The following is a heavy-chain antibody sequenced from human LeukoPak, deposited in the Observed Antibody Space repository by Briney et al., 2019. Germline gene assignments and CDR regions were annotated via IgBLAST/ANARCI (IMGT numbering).Heavy chain of an antibody. Sequence: TGGSLRLSCAASGFTFSSYALSWVRQAPGKGLEWVSSISGSGDTTYYADSVEGRFTISRDNSKNTLYLQMNSLRAEDTAVYYCAKVLRWDSSGGIDYWGQGTLVTVSS. J-gene: IGHJ4*02. D-gene: IGHD3-22*01. CDR2: ISGSGDTT. V-gene: IGHV3-23*01. CDR1: GFTFSSYA. CDR3: AKVLRWDSSGGIDY.